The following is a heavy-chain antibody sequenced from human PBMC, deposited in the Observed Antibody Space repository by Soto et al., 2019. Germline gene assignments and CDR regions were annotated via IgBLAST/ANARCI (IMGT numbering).Heavy chain of an antibody. CDR3: ARQYGVSYADS. V-gene: IGHV4-59*08. J-gene: IGHJ4*02. CDR1: GGSISSYY. CDR2: IYYSGST. Sequence: QVQLQESGPGLVKPSETLSLTCTVSGGSISSYYWSWIRQPPGKGLEWIGYIYYSGSTNYNPSLQSRLTISVAASKNQSSLTLSSVTAADTAVYYCARQYGVSYADSWGQGTLVTVSS. D-gene: IGHD1-26*01.